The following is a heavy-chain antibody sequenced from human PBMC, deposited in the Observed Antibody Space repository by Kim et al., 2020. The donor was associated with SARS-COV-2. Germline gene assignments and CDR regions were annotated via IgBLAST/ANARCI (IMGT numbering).Heavy chain of an antibody. CDR3: ARGKLGIAAAGTFDY. Sequence: KLQGRVTMTTDTSTSTAYMELRSLRSDDTAVYYCARGKLGIAAAGTFDYWGQGTLVTVSS. V-gene: IGHV1-18*01. D-gene: IGHD6-13*01. J-gene: IGHJ4*02.